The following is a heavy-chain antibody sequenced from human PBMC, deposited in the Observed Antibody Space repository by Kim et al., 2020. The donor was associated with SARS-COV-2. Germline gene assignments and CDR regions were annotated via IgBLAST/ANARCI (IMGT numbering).Heavy chain of an antibody. CDR3: AKDRTLYYDFWSGYDSARDGMDV. Sequence: GGSLRLSCAASGLTFSSYAMSWVRQTPGKGLEWVSAISGSGGSTYYADSVKGRFTISRDNSKNTLYLKMTSLRAEDTAVYYCAKDRTLYYDFWSGYDSARDGMDVWGQGTTVTVSS. J-gene: IGHJ6*02. D-gene: IGHD3-3*01. CDR1: GLTFSSYA. CDR2: ISGSGGST. V-gene: IGHV3-23*01.